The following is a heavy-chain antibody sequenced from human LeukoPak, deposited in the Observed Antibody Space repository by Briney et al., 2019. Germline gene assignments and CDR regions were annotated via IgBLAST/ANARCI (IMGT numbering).Heavy chain of an antibody. CDR3: AKDRLESYPEYYYDSSGPSDAFDI. CDR1: GFTFSNYA. D-gene: IGHD3-22*01. CDR2: ISGSGIST. V-gene: IGHV3-23*01. Sequence: PGGSLRLSCTASGFTFSNYAMSWVRQAPGKGLECVSAISGSGISTYYAESLKTRFTISRDNSKNTLYLQMNSLRAEDTAVYYCAKDRLESYPEYYYDSSGPSDAFDIWGQGTMVTVSS. J-gene: IGHJ3*02.